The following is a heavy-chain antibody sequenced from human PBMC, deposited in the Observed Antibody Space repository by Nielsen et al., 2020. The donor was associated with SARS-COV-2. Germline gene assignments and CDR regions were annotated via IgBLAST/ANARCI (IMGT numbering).Heavy chain of an antibody. CDR3: AREPGTVLRFLEWLPPNSYYGMDV. J-gene: IGHJ6*02. CDR2: FDPEDGET. V-gene: IGHV1-24*01. D-gene: IGHD3-3*01. Sequence: WVRQAPGQGLEWMGGFDPEDGETIYAQKFQGRVTMTEDTSTDTAYMELSSLRSEDTAVYYCAREPGTVLRFLEWLPPNSYYGMDVWGQGTTVTVSS.